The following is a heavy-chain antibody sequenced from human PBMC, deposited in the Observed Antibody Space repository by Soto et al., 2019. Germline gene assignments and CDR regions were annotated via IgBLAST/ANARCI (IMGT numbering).Heavy chain of an antibody. V-gene: IGHV2-70*11. CDR3: ARIPDYQWPDY. D-gene: IGHD6-19*01. Sequence: SGPKLGKPTQTVTLACRFSGFSLSTSGMCVSWIRQPPGKALEWLARIDWDDDKYYSTSLKTRLTISKDTSKNQVVLTMTNMDPVDTATYYCARIPDYQWPDYWGQGTLVTVSS. CDR2: IDWDDDK. CDR1: GFSLSTSGMC. J-gene: IGHJ4*02.